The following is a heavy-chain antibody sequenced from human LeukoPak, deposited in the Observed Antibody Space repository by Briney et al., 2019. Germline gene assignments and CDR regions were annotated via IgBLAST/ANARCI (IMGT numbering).Heavy chain of an antibody. J-gene: IGHJ5*02. CDR2: IHSDSST. CDR3: VRVLARFDP. V-gene: IGHV3-66*01. CDR1: GFTVSRNY. Sequence: GGSLRLSCAASGFTVSRNYMSWVRQAPGKGREWVSIIHSDSSTYYADSVKGRFTISRDNSKNTLYLQMNGLRAEDTAVYYCVRVLARFDPWGQGSLVTVSS.